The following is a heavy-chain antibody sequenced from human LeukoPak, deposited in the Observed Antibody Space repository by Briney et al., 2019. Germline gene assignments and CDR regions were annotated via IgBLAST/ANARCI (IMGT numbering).Heavy chain of an antibody. CDR2: ISSSSSYI. Sequence: PGGSLRLSCAASGFTFSSYSMNWVRQAPGKGLEWVSFISSSSSYIYYADSVKGRFTISRDNAKNSLYLQMNSLRAEDTAVYYCARRGWFGELFPANFWGQGTLVTVSS. D-gene: IGHD3-10*01. CDR1: GFTFSSYS. CDR3: ARRGWFGELFPANF. J-gene: IGHJ4*02. V-gene: IGHV3-21*01.